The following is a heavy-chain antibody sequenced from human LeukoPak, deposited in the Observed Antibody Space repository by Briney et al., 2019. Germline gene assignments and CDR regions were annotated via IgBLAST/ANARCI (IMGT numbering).Heavy chain of an antibody. J-gene: IGHJ1*01. V-gene: IGHV4-39*07. CDR3: ARDVEYFHH. CDR1: GGFIKSSSYY. CDR2: IHSSGIT. Sequence: PSETLSLTCTVSGGFIKSSSYYWGWIRQPPGKGLECIGSIHSSGITYYNPSLKSRVFISVDTSKNLFSLKMSSVSAADTAIYYCARDVEYFHHWGQGTPVTVSS.